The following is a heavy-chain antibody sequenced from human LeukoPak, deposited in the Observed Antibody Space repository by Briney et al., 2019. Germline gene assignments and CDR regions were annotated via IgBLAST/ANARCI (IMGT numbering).Heavy chain of an antibody. CDR2: IQYDGTKK. CDR3: TKEIDY. CDR1: GFGFSSNG. J-gene: IGHJ4*02. V-gene: IGHV3-30*02. Sequence: TGGSLRLSCAASGFGFSSNGMHWVRQAPGKGLEWVAFIQYDGTKKHYADSVKGRFTISRDNFKDTLYLQMNGLTPEDTAVYYCTKEIDYWGQGTLVTVSS.